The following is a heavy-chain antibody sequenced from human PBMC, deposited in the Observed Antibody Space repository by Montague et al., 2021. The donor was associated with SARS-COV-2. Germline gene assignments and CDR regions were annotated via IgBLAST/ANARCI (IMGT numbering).Heavy chain of an antibody. J-gene: IGHJ4*02. CDR3: ARHSYRTFDF. CDR2: N. V-gene: IGHV6-1*01. Sequence: NEYADSVKGRITINPDTPKNQFSLHLTSVTPEDTAVYYCARHSYRTFDFWGQGTLVTVSS. D-gene: IGHD3-10*01.